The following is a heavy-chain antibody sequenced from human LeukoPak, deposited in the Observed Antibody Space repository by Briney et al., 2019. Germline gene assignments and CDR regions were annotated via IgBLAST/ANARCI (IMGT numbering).Heavy chain of an antibody. D-gene: IGHD6-19*01. CDR2: IYTSGST. V-gene: IGHV4-61*02. J-gene: IGHJ4*02. Sequence: SETLSLTCTVSGGSISSGSYYWSWIRQPAGKGLEWIGRIYTSGSTNYNPSLKSRVTISVDTSKNQFSLKLSSVTAADTAVYYCARAPGIAVAGTGDYWGQGTLVTVSS. CDR3: ARAPGIAVAGTGDY. CDR1: GGSISSGSYY.